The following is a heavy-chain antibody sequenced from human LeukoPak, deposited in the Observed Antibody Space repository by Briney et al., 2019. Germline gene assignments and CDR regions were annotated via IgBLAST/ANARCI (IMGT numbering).Heavy chain of an antibody. CDR3: TTGESGSGQIAYDDYGAYFDY. V-gene: IGHV3-15*01. J-gene: IGHJ4*02. CDR2: IKSKTDGGTT. CDR1: GFTFSNAW. Sequence: GGSLRLSCAASGFTFSNAWMSWVRQAPGKGLERVCRIKSKTDGGTTDYAAPVKGRFSISRDDSKNTLYLQMNSLKTEDTAVYYCTTGESGSGQIAYDDYGAYFDYWGQGTLVTVSS. D-gene: IGHD4-17*01.